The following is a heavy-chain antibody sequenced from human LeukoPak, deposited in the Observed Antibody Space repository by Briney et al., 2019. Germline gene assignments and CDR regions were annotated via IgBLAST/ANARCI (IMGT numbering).Heavy chain of an antibody. CDR2: IGASGTTT. CDR1: GFTFSGYA. V-gene: IGHV3-23*01. CDR3: AKGIAASYYYYGMDV. D-gene: IGHD6-25*01. J-gene: IGHJ6*02. Sequence: PGGSLRLSCAASGFTFSGYAMTWVRQALGKGLEWVSAIGASGTTTYYSDSVKGRFTISRDNSKNTLYLQMNSLRAEDTAVYYCAKGIAASYYYYGMDVWGQGTTVTVSS.